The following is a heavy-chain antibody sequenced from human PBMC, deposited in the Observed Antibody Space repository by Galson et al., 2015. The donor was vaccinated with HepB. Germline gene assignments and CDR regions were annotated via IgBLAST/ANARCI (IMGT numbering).Heavy chain of an antibody. CDR3: ARTDKWGYGSGSFYFDY. CDR1: GFSLSTSGMC. Sequence: PALVKPTQPLTLTCTFSGFSLSTSGMCVSWIRQPPGKALEWLARLDWDDDKYYSTSLKTRLTVSKDTSKNQVVLTMTNMDPVDTATYYCARTDKWGYGSGSFYFDYWGQGTLVTVSS. CDR2: LDWDDDK. D-gene: IGHD3-10*01. V-gene: IGHV2-70*11. J-gene: IGHJ4*02.